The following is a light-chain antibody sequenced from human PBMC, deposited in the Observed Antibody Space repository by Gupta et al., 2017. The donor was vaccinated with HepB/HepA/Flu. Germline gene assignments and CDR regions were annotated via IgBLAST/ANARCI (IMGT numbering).Light chain of an antibody. J-gene: IGLJ2*01. CDR1: SSNIGSNY. V-gene: IGLV1-47*02. CDR3: AAWDDSLSGVV. Sequence: QSVLTHPPSASGTPGQRVTISCSGSSSNIGSNYLYWYQQLPGTAPKLLIYSNNQRPSGVPDRFSGSKSGTYASLAISGLRSEDEADDYCAAWDDSLSGVVFGGGTKLTVL. CDR2: SNN.